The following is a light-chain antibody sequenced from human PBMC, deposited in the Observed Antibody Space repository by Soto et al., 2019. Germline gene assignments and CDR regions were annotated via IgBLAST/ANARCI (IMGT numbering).Light chain of an antibody. Sequence: EILVTQSAGTLSLSPGERATLSCRASETVSSNYLAWCQQIPGQAPRLLIYGASTMAAGIPDRFSGSGSGTDFTLTITSLEPEDSAVYFCQQYTGSPTTFGQGTRLEIK. V-gene: IGKV3-20*01. CDR1: ETVSSNY. CDR3: QQYTGSPTT. CDR2: GAS. J-gene: IGKJ5*01.